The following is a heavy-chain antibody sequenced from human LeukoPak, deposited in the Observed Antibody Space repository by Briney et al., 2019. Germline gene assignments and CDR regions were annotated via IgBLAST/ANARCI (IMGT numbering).Heavy chain of an antibody. Sequence: ASVKVSCKASGYTFTSYYMHWVRQAPGQGLEWMGIINPSGGSTSYAQKFQGRVTMTRDTSTSTAYMELRSLRSDDTAVYYCARGGQIFGVVIDYWGQGTLVTVSS. CDR2: INPSGGST. D-gene: IGHD3-3*01. J-gene: IGHJ4*02. V-gene: IGHV1-46*01. CDR3: ARGGQIFGVVIDY. CDR1: GYTFTSYY.